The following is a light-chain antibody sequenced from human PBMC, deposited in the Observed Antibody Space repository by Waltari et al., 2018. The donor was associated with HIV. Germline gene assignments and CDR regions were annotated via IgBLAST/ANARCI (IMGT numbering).Light chain of an antibody. J-gene: IGKJ2*01. CDR3: QQSHSNPRR. V-gene: IGKV1-39*01. CDR2: AAS. Sequence: DIQMTPSPSSLSAFVGDRVTIPCRASQSILTYLNSYQQKPGKAPKLLICAASSLQSGVPSRFSGSGSGTDVTLTINNLQPEDFATYFCQQSHSNPRRFGQGTKLQIK. CDR1: QSILTY.